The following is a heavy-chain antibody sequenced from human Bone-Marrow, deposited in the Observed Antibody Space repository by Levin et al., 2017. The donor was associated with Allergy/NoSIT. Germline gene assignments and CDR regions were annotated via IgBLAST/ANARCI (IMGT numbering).Heavy chain of an antibody. D-gene: IGHD3-10*01. CDR3: ARRKLWKGGSYFDY. V-gene: IGHV4-39*01. CDR1: GGSISSSSYY. CDR2: IYYSGST. J-gene: IGHJ4*02. Sequence: RSQTLSLTCTVSGGSISSSSYYWGWIRQPPGKGLEWIGSIYYSGSTYYNPSLKSRVTISVDTSKNQFSLKLSSVTAADTAVYYCARRKLWKGGSYFDYWGQGTLVTVSS.